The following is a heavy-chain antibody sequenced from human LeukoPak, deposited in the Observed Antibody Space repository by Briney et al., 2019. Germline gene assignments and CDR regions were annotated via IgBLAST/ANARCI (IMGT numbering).Heavy chain of an antibody. Sequence: PSETLSLTCTVSGGSINSGNYYWTWIRQPAGKGLEWIGRIYTNGGIMYNPSLKSRVAISMDTSKNQFSLDLNSVTAADTAMYYCAREGAGYYWGQGTLVTVSS. CDR2: IYTNGGI. CDR1: GGSINSGNYY. V-gene: IGHV4-61*02. CDR3: AREGAGYY. D-gene: IGHD1-26*01. J-gene: IGHJ4*02.